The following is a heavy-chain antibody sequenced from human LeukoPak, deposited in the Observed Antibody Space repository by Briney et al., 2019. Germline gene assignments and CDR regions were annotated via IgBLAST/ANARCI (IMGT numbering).Heavy chain of an antibody. J-gene: IGHJ4*02. CDR2: ISWNSANI. V-gene: IGHV3-9*01. D-gene: IGHD3-22*01. CDR1: GFRFDDYV. Sequence: GGSLRLSCVPSGFRFDDYVMHCVRQVPGKGLEWVSGISWNSANIGYGDSVKGRFSISRENAKKSLYLQMNNLRSDDTALYYCAGGYYRYWGQGTLVTVSP. CDR3: AGGYYRY.